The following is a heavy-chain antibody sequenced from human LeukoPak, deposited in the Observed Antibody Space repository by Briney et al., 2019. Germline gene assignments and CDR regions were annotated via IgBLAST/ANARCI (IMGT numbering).Heavy chain of an antibody. CDR3: ARSGDCYDSSGYRFDY. Sequence: SETLSLTCTVSGGSISSYYWSWIRQPAGKGLEWIGRIYTSGSTNYNPSLKSRVTMSVDTSKNQFSLKLSSVTAADTAVYYCARSGDCYDSSGYRFDYWGQGTLVTVSS. CDR2: IYTSGST. CDR1: GGSISSYY. J-gene: IGHJ4*02. D-gene: IGHD3-22*01. V-gene: IGHV4-4*07.